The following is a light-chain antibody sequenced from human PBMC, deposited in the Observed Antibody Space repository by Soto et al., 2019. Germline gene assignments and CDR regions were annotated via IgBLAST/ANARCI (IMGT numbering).Light chain of an antibody. J-gene: IGLJ1*01. CDR3: CSYTGSSTYV. CDR1: SSDVGGYNY. Sequence: QSVLTQPASVSGSPGRSITISCTGTSSDVGGYNYVSWYQQHPDRAPKLLIYDVNNRPSGVSNRFSGSKSGNTASLTISGLQAEDEADYYCCSYTGSSTYVFGTGTKVTVL. CDR2: DVN. V-gene: IGLV2-14*01.